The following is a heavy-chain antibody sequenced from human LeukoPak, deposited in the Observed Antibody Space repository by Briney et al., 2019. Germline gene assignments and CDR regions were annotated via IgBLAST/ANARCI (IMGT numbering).Heavy chain of an antibody. Sequence: PGGSLRLSCAASGFTFSSYAMHWVRQAPGKGLEWVAVISYDGSNKYYADSVKGRFTISRDNSKNTLYLQMNSLRAEDTAVYYCARNRRITIFGVVIMPEYYFDYWGQGTLVTVSS. CDR2: ISYDGSNK. CDR3: ARNRRITIFGVVIMPEYYFDY. CDR1: GFTFSSYA. J-gene: IGHJ4*02. D-gene: IGHD3-3*01. V-gene: IGHV3-30-3*01.